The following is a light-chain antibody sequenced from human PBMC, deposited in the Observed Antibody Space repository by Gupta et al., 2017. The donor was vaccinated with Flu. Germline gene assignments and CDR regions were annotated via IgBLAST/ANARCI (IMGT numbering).Light chain of an antibody. CDR1: SSDVGGYDY. CDR2: EVT. Sequence: QSALTQPASVSGSLGQSITIPCTGTSSDVGGYDYVSWYRQHPGKAPKLMIYEVTNRPSGVSNRFSGSKSGNTASLTISGLQAEDEADYFCGSYTTSSTWVFGGGTKLTVL. J-gene: IGLJ3*02. CDR3: GSYTTSSTWV. V-gene: IGLV2-14*01.